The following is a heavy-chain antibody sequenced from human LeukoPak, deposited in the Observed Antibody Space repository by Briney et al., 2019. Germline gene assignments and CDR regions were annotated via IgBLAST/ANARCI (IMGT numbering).Heavy chain of an antibody. J-gene: IGHJ4*02. CDR2: IIPIFGTA. Sequence: AASVKVSCTASGGTFSSYAISWVRQAPGQGLEWMGGIIPIFGTANYAQKFQGRVTITADESTSTAYMELSSLRSEDTAVYYCARGVLLRKRLWLHYWGQGTLVTVSS. CDR3: ARGVLLRKRLWLHY. D-gene: IGHD5-18*01. CDR1: GGTFSSYA. V-gene: IGHV1-69*13.